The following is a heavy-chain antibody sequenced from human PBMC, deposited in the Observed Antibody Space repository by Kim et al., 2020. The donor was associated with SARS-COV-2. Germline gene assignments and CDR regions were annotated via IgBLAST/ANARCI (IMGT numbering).Heavy chain of an antibody. CDR2: INHSGST. CDR1: GGSFSGYY. D-gene: IGHD2-2*01. CDR3: ARGIVVVPAAIHYFDY. Sequence: SETLSLTCAVYGGSFSGYYWSWIRQPPGKGLEWIGEINHSGSTNYNPSLKSRVTISVDTSKNQFSLKLSSVTAADTAVYYCARGIVVVPAAIHYFDYWGQGTLVTVSS. J-gene: IGHJ4*02. V-gene: IGHV4-34*01.